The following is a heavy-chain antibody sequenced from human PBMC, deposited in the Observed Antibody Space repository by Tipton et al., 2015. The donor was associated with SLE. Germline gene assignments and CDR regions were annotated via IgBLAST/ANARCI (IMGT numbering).Heavy chain of an antibody. CDR1: GGSIGTHY. CDR2: IYYSGST. CDR3: ARERSGRFRYLDV. V-gene: IGHV4-59*11. D-gene: IGHD1-26*01. J-gene: IGHJ6*03. Sequence: GLVKPSETLSLTCTVSGGSIGTHYWSWIRQPPGKGLEWIGYIYYSGSTNYNPSLKSRVTMSVDTSKNQFSLKLSSVTAADTAVYYCARERSGRFRYLDVWGKGTTVTVSS.